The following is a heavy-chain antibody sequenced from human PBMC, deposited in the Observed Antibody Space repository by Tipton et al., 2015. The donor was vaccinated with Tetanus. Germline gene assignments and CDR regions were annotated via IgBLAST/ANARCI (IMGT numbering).Heavy chain of an antibody. D-gene: IGHD3-16*01. J-gene: IGHJ4*02. CDR3: ARDAGPAGGGSFDY. CDR2: INPDSGGT. V-gene: IGHV1-2*02. Sequence: QSGAEVKKPGASVKVSCKAAGYTFTGNYLQWVRQAPGQGLEWMGWINPDSGGTNSAQKFQGRVTMTRDTSISTAYMELSRLRSDDTAVYYCARDAGPAGGGSFDYWGQGTLVTVAS. CDR1: GYTFTGNY.